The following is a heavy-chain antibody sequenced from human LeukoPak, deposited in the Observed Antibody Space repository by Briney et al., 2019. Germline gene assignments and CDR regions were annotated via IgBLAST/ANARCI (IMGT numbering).Heavy chain of an antibody. D-gene: IGHD6-19*01. Sequence: PSETLSLTCTVSGASISSGAYSWGWVRQPPGKGLEWIGSFYYGGSTSYNAPLKTRVNISVDTPKNQLSLRLNSVTAADTSVYYCAALAVAGTSEGYWGQGSLIIVSS. CDR1: GASISSGAYS. J-gene: IGHJ4*01. CDR3: AALAVAGTSEGY. V-gene: IGHV4-39*01. CDR2: FYYGGST.